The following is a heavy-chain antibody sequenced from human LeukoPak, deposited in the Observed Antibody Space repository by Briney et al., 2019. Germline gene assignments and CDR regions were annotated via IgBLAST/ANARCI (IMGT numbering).Heavy chain of an antibody. CDR1: GGSISSSSYY. J-gene: IGHJ4*02. CDR3: ARYTDDVNYYGSGSYVDY. CDR2: IYYSGST. Sequence: SETLSLTCTVSGGSISSSSYYWGWIRQPPGKGLEWIGSIYYSGSTYYNPSLKRRVTISVDTSKNQFSLKLSSVTAADTAVYYCARYTDDVNYYGSGSYVDYWGQGTLVTVSS. D-gene: IGHD3-10*01. V-gene: IGHV4-39*01.